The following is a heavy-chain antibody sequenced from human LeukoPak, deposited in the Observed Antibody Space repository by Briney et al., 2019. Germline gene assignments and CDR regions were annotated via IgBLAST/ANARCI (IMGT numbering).Heavy chain of an antibody. CDR1: GNYW. V-gene: IGHV3-74*01. CDR2: INSDGSWT. D-gene: IGHD2-2*01. J-gene: IGHJ4*02. Sequence: GGSLRLSCAASGNYWMHWVRQAPGKGLVWVSHINSDGSWTSYAGSVKGRFTISKDNAKNTVYLQMNNLRAEDTADYYCVSFYETYWGRGTLVTVSS. CDR3: VSFYETY.